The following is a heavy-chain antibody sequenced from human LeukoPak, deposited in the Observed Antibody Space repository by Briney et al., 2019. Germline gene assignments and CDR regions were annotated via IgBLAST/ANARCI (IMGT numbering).Heavy chain of an antibody. J-gene: IGHJ5*02. CDR3: ARELRDGYNLNWFDP. CDR2: IIPIFGTA. V-gene: IGHV1-69*05. Sequence: ASVKVSCKASGGTFSSYAISWVRQAPGQGLEWTGGIIPIFGTANYAQKFQGRVTITTDESTSTAYMELSSLRSEDTAVYYCARELRDGYNLNWFDPWGQGTLVTVSS. D-gene: IGHD5-24*01. CDR1: GGTFSSYA.